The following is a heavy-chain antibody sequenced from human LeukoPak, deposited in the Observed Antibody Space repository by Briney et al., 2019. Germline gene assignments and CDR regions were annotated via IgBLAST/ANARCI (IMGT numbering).Heavy chain of an antibody. CDR2: ISSSSSYI. CDR3: AIPFTAGPLLNDAFDI. J-gene: IGHJ3*02. V-gene: IGHV3-21*01. CDR1: GFTFSSYS. Sequence: PGGSLRLSCAASGFTFSSYSMNWVRQAPGKGLEWVSSISSSSSYIYYADSVKGRFTISRDNSKNTLYLQMNSLRAEDTAVYYCAIPFTAGPLLNDAFDIWGQGTMVTVSS. D-gene: IGHD2-8*01.